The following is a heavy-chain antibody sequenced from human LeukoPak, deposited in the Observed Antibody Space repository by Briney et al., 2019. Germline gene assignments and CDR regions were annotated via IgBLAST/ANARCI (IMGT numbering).Heavy chain of an antibody. Sequence: PGGSLGLPCATSGFTFSSYAMHWVRQAPGKGLEWVALISYDGINQYYADSVKGRFIISRDNPKNTLYLQLNSLRLEDTAVYYCTLTTFGVVYYFDYWGQGTLVTVSS. CDR3: TLTTFGVVYYFDY. J-gene: IGHJ4*02. CDR2: ISYDGINQ. CDR1: GFTFSSYA. D-gene: IGHD1/OR15-1a*01. V-gene: IGHV3-30*04.